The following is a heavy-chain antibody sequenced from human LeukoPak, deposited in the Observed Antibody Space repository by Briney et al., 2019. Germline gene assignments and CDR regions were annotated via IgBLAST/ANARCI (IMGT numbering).Heavy chain of an antibody. J-gene: IGHJ5*02. V-gene: IGHV1-8*02. CDR3: ARDYGDYYNWFDP. CDR1: GYTFTSYN. Sequence: ASVKVSCKASGYTFTSYNINWVRQATGQGLEWMGWINPNNGDTGYAEKFQGRVTITRDTSKSTSYMELSSLRFEDTAVYYCARDYGDYYNWFDPWGQGTLVTVSS. D-gene: IGHD4-17*01. CDR2: INPNNGDT.